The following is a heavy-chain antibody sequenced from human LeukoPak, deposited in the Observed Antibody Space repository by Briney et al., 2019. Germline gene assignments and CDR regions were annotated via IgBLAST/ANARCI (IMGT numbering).Heavy chain of an antibody. CDR2: INHSGST. D-gene: IGHD2-15*01. V-gene: IGHV4-34*01. J-gene: IGHJ3*02. CDR1: GGSFSGYY. CDR3: ARGGGFAFDI. Sequence: SETLSLTCAVYGGSFSGYYWSWIRQPPGKGLEWIGEINHSGSTNYNPSLKSRVTISVDTSKNQFSLKLSSVTAADTAVYYCARGGGFAFDIWGQGTMVTVSS.